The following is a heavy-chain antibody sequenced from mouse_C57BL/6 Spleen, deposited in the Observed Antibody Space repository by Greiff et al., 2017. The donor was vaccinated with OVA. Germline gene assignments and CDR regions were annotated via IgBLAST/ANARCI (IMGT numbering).Heavy chain of an antibody. D-gene: IGHD1-1*01. J-gene: IGHJ1*03. CDR1: GYTFTDYY. CDR2: IGPGSGSN. CDR3: ARPLYYGSSYWYFDV. Sequence: VQLVESGAELVKPGASVTLSCKASGYTFTDYYINWVKQRPGQGLEGMGKIGPGSGSNYYNEKFKGKATLTADKSSSTAYMQLSSLTSEDSAVDFCARPLYYGSSYWYFDVWGTGTTVTVSS. V-gene: IGHV1-77*01.